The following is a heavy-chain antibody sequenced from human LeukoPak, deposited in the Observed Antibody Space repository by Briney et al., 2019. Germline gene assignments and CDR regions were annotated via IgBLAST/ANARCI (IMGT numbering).Heavy chain of an antibody. J-gene: IGHJ4*02. CDR3: AREVSRTSGFDY. Sequence: ASAKVSCKASGGTFSSYAISWVRQAPGQGLEWMGWISAYNGNTNYAQKLQGRVTMTTDTSTSTAYMELRSLRSDDTAVYYCAREVSRTSGFDYWGQGTLVTVSS. CDR2: ISAYNGNT. D-gene: IGHD1/OR15-1a*01. V-gene: IGHV1-18*01. CDR1: GGTFSSYA.